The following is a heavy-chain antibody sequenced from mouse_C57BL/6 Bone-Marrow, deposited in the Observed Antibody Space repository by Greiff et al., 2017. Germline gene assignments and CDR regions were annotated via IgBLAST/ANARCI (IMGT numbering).Heavy chain of an antibody. V-gene: IGHV1-54*01. D-gene: IGHD1-1*01. CDR1: GYAFTNYL. CDR3: ATYYYGSSGYFDV. J-gene: IGHJ1*03. Sequence: VQLQQSGAELVRPGTSVKVSCKASGYAFTNYLIEWVKQRPGQGLEWIGVINPGSGGTNYTEKFKGKATLTADNSSSTAFMPISSLTSEDSAGYFWATYYYGSSGYFDVWGTGTTVTVSS. CDR2: INPGSGGT.